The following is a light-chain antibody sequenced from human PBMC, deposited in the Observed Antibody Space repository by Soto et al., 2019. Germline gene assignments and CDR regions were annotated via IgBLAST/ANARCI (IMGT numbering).Light chain of an antibody. J-gene: IGLJ1*01. CDR2: DTN. CDR1: TGAVTSGHY. V-gene: IGLV7-46*01. Sequence: QAVVTQEPSLTVSPGGTVTLTCGSSTGAVTSGHYPYWFQQKPGQAPRTLIYDTNNRHSWTPARFSGSLLGGKAALTLSGAQPEDEAEYYCLLSHSGPFVFGTGTKLTVL. CDR3: LLSHSGPFV.